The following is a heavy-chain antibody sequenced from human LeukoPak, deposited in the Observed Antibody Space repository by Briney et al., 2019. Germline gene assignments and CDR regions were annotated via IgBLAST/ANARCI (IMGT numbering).Heavy chain of an antibody. D-gene: IGHD3-16*01. J-gene: IGHJ4*02. CDR2: IYYSGST. CDR3: ARGGITFGGVTAHLDN. CDR1: GGSVSSGSYY. Sequence: SETLSLTCTVSGGSVSSGSYYWSWIRQPPGKGLEWIGYIYYSGSTNYNPSLKSRVTISVDTSKNQFSLKLSSVTAADTAVYYCARGGITFGGVTAHLDNWGQGTLVTVSS. V-gene: IGHV4-61*01.